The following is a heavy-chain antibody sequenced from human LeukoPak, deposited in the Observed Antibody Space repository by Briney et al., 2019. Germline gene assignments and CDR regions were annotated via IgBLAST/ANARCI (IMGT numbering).Heavy chain of an antibody. D-gene: IGHD1-26*01. J-gene: IGHJ6*03. V-gene: IGHV3-48*03. Sequence: GGSLILSCAASGFTFSSYEMNWVRQAPGKGLEWVSYISSSGSTIYYADSMKGRFTISRDNAKNSLYLQMNSLRAEDTAVYYCARVAVSPTWEGHYYYYYMDVWGKGTTVTVSS. CDR1: GFTFSSYE. CDR3: ARVAVSPTWEGHYYYYYMDV. CDR2: ISSSGSTI.